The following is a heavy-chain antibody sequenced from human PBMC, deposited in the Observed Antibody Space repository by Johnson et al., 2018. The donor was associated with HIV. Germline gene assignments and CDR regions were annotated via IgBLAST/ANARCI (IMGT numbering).Heavy chain of an antibody. CDR1: GFTFSSYG. CDR2: ISYDGST. Sequence: QVQLVESGGGVVQPGRSLRLSCAASGFTFSSYGMHWVRQAPGKGLEWVAVISYDGSTYYADSVKGRFTISRDNSKNTLYLQINSLRAEDTAVYYCAREGGAAAPDAFDIWGQGTMVTVSS. V-gene: IGHV3-30*03. D-gene: IGHD2-2*01. J-gene: IGHJ3*02. CDR3: AREGGAAAPDAFDI.